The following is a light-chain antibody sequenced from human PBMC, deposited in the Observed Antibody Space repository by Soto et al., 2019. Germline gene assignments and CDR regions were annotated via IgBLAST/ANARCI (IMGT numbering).Light chain of an antibody. Sequence: EIVMTQSPATLSVSPGERATLSCRASQSVSSSLAWYQQRPGQAPRLLIYGASTRATGIPARFSGSGSGTEFTLTISSLQSEDFAVYYCQQYSNWPPVTFGQGTKVEIK. CDR1: QSVSSS. J-gene: IGKJ1*01. CDR3: QQYSNWPPVT. CDR2: GAS. V-gene: IGKV3-15*01.